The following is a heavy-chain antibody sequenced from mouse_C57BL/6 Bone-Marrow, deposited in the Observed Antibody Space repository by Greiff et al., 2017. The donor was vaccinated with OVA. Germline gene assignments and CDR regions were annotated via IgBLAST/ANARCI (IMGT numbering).Heavy chain of an antibody. CDR2: IYPGSGNT. CDR3: ARYGINWDLYYYAMDY. Sequence: QVQLQQSGPELVKPGASVKISCKASGYIFTSYYIHWVKQRPGQGLEWIGWIYPGSGNTKYNEKFKGKATLTADTSSSTAYMQLSSLTSEDSAVYYCARYGINWDLYYYAMDYWGQGTSVTVSS. CDR1: GYIFTSYY. J-gene: IGHJ4*01. D-gene: IGHD4-1*01. V-gene: IGHV1-66*01.